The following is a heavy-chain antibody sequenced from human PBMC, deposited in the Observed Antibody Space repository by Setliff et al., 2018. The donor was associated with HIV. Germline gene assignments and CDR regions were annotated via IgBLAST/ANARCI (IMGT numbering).Heavy chain of an antibody. J-gene: IGHJ4*02. D-gene: IGHD4-17*01. CDR1: GFTFSRYW. V-gene: IGHV3-7*01. CDR3: AKGFDYGEYYSFDS. CDR2: IKQDGSEK. Sequence: GGSLRLSCTASGFTFSRYWMSWVRQAPGKGLEWVANIKQDGSEKYYVDSVKGRFTSSRDNAKNSLSLQMNSLRAEDTAVYYCAKGFDYGEYYSFDSWGQGTLVTVS.